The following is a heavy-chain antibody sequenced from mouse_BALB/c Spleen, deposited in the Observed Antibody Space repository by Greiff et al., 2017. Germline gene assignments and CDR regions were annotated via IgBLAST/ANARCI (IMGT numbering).Heavy chain of an antibody. V-gene: IGHV3-2*02. J-gene: IGHJ2*01. CDR3: AREGVYYDYDGGYFDY. D-gene: IGHD2-4*01. CDR1: GYSITSDYA. Sequence: EVQGVESGPGLVKPSQSLSLTCTVTGYSITSDYAWNWIRQFPGNKLEWMGYISYSGSTSYNPSLKSRISITRDTSKNQFFLQLNSVTTEDTATYYCAREGVYYDYDGGYFDYWGQGTTLTVSS. CDR2: ISYSGST.